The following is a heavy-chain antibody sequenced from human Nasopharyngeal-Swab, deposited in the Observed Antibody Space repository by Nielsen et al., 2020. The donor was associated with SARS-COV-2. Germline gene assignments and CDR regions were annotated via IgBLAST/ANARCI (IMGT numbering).Heavy chain of an antibody. CDR2: ISGGSDST. CDR1: GFTFSSYA. J-gene: IGHJ6*02. D-gene: IGHD5-12*01. V-gene: IGHV3-23*01. CDR3: AKDRDSGDDSEEYYHYYGMDV. Sequence: GESLKISCAASGFTFSSYAISWVRQAPGKGLEWVSVISGGSDSTYYTDSVRGRFTISRDNSKNKLNLQMNNLRAEDTAIYYCAKDRDSGDDSEEYYHYYGMDVWGQGAPVTVSS.